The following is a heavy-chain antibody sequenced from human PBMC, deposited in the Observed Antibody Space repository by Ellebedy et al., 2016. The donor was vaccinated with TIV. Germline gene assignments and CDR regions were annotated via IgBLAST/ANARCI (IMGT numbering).Heavy chain of an antibody. J-gene: IGHJ5*02. D-gene: IGHD3-9*01. Sequence: MPSETLSLTCSVSGGSVSTTRYYWAWIRQPPGKGLEWIGSVYYSESPYYNPSFKSRVTLSADTSKNHFSLNLTSVTAADTAVYYCARIDSWQPIDHWGPGILVSVSS. CDR1: GGSVSTTRYY. CDR2: VYYSESP. CDR3: ARIDSWQPIDH. V-gene: IGHV4-39*02.